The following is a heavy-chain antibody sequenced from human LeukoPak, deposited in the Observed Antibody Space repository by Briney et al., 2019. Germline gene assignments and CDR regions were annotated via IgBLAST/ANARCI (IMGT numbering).Heavy chain of an antibody. Sequence: ASVKVSCKASGYTFTGYYMHWVRQAPGQGLEWMGWINPNSGGTNYAQKFQGRVTMTRDTSISTAYMELSRLRSDDTAVYYCARQTNDYTDPFDYWGQGTLVTVSS. V-gene: IGHV1-2*02. CDR1: GYTFTGYY. CDR2: INPNSGGT. J-gene: IGHJ4*02. D-gene: IGHD4-11*01. CDR3: ARQTNDYTDPFDY.